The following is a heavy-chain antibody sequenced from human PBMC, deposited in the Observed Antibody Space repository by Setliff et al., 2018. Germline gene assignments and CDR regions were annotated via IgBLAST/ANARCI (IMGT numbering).Heavy chain of an antibody. CDR2: IYTTWST. V-gene: IGHV4-59*10. Sequence: PSKTLSLTCAAYGGTFSDYYWTWIRQPAGKGLEWIGRIYTTWSTNYNPSLRSRVSISLDTSKSQFFLKLNSVTAADTAVYYCARMTGFLYMDVWGKGTPVTVSS. CDR1: GGTFSDYY. J-gene: IGHJ6*03. CDR3: ARMTGFLYMDV. D-gene: IGHD3-3*01.